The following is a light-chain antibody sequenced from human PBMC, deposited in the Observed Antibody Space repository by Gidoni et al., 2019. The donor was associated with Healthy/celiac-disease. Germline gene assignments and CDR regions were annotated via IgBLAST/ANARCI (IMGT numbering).Light chain of an antibody. CDR3: MQALQTPYT. Sequence: DIVMTQSPLSLPVTPGEPASISCRSSQSILHSNGDNDLDWYLQKPGQSPQLLIYLGSNRASGVPDRFSGSGSGTDFTLKISRVEAEDVGVYYCMQALQTPYTFGQGTKLEIK. V-gene: IGKV2-28*01. J-gene: IGKJ2*01. CDR2: LGS. CDR1: QSILHSNGDND.